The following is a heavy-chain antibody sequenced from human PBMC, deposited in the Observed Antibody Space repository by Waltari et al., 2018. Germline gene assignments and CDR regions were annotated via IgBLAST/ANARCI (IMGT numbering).Heavy chain of an antibody. V-gene: IGHV3-30*02. J-gene: IGHJ5*02. CDR1: GFTFSHHC. CDR2: IWSDETNK. Sequence: QVQLVESGGGVVQPGGSLRLSCAASGFTFSHHCIHWVRQAPGKGLEWVAFIWSDETNKHYADSVQGRFTISRDNSKNTVFLQMNSLRTEDTAVYYCAKGPDSSGYYSNWFDPWGQGILVTVSS. D-gene: IGHD3-22*01. CDR3: AKGPDSSGYYSNWFDP.